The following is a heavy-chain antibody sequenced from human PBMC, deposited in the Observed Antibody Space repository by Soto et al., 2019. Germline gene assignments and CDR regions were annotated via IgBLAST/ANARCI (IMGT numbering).Heavy chain of an antibody. CDR2: TYYRSKWFK. V-gene: IGHV6-1*01. CDR3: ARARGGGDSFDI. D-gene: IGHD3-10*01. Sequence: SQTLSHTCDISGDSVSSNNAKWTWIRQSPSRGLEWLGRTYYRSKWFKDYAGSVKSRITITADTSKKQFSLYLNSVTPEDTAVYYCARARGGGDSFDIWGQGTMVTVSS. J-gene: IGHJ3*02. CDR1: GDSVSSNNAK.